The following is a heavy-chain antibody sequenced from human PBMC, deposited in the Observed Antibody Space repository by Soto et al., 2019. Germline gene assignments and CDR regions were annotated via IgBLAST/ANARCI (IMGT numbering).Heavy chain of an antibody. CDR2: IYPGDSDT. J-gene: IGHJ3*02. D-gene: IGHD1-26*01. CDR3: ARRGSRWELLRGAFDI. Sequence: EVQLVQSGAEVKKPGESLKISCKGSGYSFTSYWIGWVRQMPGKGLEWMGIIYPGDSDTRYSPSFQGQVTISADKSISTAYLQWSSLKASDTAMYYCARRGSRWELLRGAFDIWGQGTMVTVSS. CDR1: GYSFTSYW. V-gene: IGHV5-51*03.